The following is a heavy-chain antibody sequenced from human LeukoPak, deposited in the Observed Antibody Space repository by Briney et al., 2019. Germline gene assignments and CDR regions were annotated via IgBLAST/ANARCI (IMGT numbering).Heavy chain of an antibody. J-gene: IGHJ5*02. D-gene: IGHD6-13*01. V-gene: IGHV3-33*01. CDR1: GYTFSSYG. CDR3: ARDVGSYSRPLNWFDP. CDR2: IWYDGSNK. Sequence: GRSLRLSCAASGYTFSSYGMHWVRQAPGKGLEWVAVIWYDGSNKYYADSVKGRFTISRDNSKNKLYLQMNSLRAEDTAVYYCARDVGSYSRPLNWFDPWGQGTLVTVSS.